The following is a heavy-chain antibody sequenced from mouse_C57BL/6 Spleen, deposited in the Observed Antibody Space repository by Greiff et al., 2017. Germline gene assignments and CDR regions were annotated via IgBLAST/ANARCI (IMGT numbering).Heavy chain of an antibody. D-gene: IGHD2-3*01. J-gene: IGHJ1*03. CDR2: IDPSDSYT. Sequence: QVQLQQPGAELVKPGASVKLSCKASGYTFTSYWMQWVKQRPGQGLEWIGEIDPSDSYTNYNQKFKGKATLTVDTSSSTAYMQLSSLTSEDSAVYYCARRKIYDGYCDVWGTGTTVTVSS. V-gene: IGHV1-50*01. CDR3: ARRKIYDGYCDV. CDR1: GYTFTSYW.